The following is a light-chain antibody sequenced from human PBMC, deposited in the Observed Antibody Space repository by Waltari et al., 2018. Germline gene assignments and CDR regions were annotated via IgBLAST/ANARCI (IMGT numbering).Light chain of an antibody. CDR2: DAS. J-gene: IGKJ4*01. CDR1: QSFRRY. CDR3: QQRSIWPPLT. Sequence: EIVLTQSPATLSLSPGERATLSCRASQSFRRYLAWYQQKPGQAPRLLIYDASNRATGIPARFSGSGSGTDFTLTISSLEPEDSAVYYCQQRSIWPPLTFGGGTKVEIK. V-gene: IGKV3-11*01.